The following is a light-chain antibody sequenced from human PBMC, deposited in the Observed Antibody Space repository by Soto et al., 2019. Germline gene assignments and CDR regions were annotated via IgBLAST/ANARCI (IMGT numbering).Light chain of an antibody. CDR2: DVS. V-gene: IGLV2-14*01. Sequence: QSVLTQPASVSGSPGQSIPISCTGTSSDVGGYNYVSWYQQHPGKAPKLMIYDVSNRPSGVSNRFSGSKSGNTASLTISGLQAEDEADYYCSSYTSRSTLYVFGNGTKVIVL. CDR3: SSYTSRSTLYV. J-gene: IGLJ1*01. CDR1: SSDVGGYNY.